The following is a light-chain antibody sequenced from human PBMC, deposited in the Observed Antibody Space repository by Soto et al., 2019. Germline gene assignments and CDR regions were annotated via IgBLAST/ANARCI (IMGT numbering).Light chain of an antibody. Sequence: EIVLTQSPDTLSLSPGERATLSCRASQSVRAYLAWYQQKPGQAPRLLIYDASNRATGIPARFSGSGSGTDFTLPISAQEPEVFAVYYCQQRSSWPLTFGGGTKVEIK. V-gene: IGKV3-11*01. CDR2: DAS. J-gene: IGKJ4*01. CDR3: QQRSSWPLT. CDR1: QSVRAY.